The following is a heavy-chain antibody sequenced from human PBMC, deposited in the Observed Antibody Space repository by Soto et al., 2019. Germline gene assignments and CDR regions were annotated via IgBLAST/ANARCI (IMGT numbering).Heavy chain of an antibody. J-gene: IGHJ3*02. CDR3: AKDSTNPIGLRWSSLIAFDI. CDR1: GFTFSSYA. V-gene: IGHV3-23*01. D-gene: IGHD4-17*01. Sequence: GGSLRLSCAASGFTFSSYAMSWVRQAPGKGLEWVSAISGSGGSTYYADSVKGRFTISRDNSKNTLYLQMNSLRAEDTAVYYCAKDSTNPIGLRWSSLIAFDIWGQGTMVTVSS. CDR2: ISGSGGST.